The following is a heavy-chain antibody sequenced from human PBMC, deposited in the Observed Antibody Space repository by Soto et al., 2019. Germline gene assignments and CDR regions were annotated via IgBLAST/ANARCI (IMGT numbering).Heavy chain of an antibody. J-gene: IGHJ3*02. CDR2: INHRGST. Sequence: SETLSLTCAVYGGSFSGYYWSWIRQPPGKGLEWIGEINHRGSTNCNPSLKSRVTVSVDTSKNQFSLKLSSVTAADTAVYYCARVIRIYGSGMRAFDIWGQGTMVTVSS. D-gene: IGHD3-10*01. V-gene: IGHV4-34*01. CDR1: GGSFSGYY. CDR3: ARVIRIYGSGMRAFDI.